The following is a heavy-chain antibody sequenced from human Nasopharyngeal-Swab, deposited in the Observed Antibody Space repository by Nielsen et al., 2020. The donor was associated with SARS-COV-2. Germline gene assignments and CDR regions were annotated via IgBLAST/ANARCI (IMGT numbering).Heavy chain of an antibody. CDR2: ISWNSGSI. D-gene: IGHD6-19*01. J-gene: IGHJ6*03. CDR3: AKDGVAVAGTGLGYYYYYYMDV. V-gene: IGHV3-9*01. Sequence: WIRQPPGKGLEWVSGISWNSGSIGYADSVKGRFTISRDNAKNSLYLQMNSLRAEDTALDYCAKDGVAVAGTGLGYYYYYYMDVWGKGTTVTVSS.